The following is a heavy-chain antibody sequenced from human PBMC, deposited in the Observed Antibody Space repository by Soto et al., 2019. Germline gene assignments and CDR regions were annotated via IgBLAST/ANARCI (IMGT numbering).Heavy chain of an antibody. Sequence: GSLRLSCAASGFTFSSYAMSWVRQAPGKGLEWVSAISGSGGSTYYADSVKGRFTISRDNSKNTLYLQMNSLRAEDTAVYYCAKATYYYDSSGYFHFDYWGQGTLVTVSS. D-gene: IGHD3-22*01. V-gene: IGHV3-23*01. J-gene: IGHJ4*02. CDR3: AKATYYYDSSGYFHFDY. CDR2: ISGSGGST. CDR1: GFTFSSYA.